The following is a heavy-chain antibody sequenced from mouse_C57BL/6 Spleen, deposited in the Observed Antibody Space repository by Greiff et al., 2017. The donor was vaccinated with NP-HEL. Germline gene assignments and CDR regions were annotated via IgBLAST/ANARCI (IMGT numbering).Heavy chain of an antibody. CDR3: SRSYYSNYEGWFAY. J-gene: IGHJ3*01. CDR1: GFTFSDYG. Sequence: EVQGVESGGGLVQPGGSLKLSCAASGFTFSDYGMAWVRQAPRKGPEWVAFISTLAYSIYYTDPVTGRFTISRENAKNTLYLEMSSLRSEDTAMYYCSRSYYSNYEGWFAYWGQGTLVTVSA. V-gene: IGHV5-15*01. CDR2: ISTLAYSI. D-gene: IGHD2-5*01.